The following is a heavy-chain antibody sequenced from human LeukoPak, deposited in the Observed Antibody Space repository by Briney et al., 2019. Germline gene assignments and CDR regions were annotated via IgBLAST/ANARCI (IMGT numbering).Heavy chain of an antibody. CDR1: GYTFTSYD. CDR2: INPNSDNR. D-gene: IGHD3-3*02. J-gene: IGHJ3*01. CDR3: AVSLPSAFSEAFDV. Sequence: ASVKVSCKASGYTFTSYDIPWGRQATGQGLEWMGCINPNSDNRFYAQKFEGRVTMTRTTSITTAYMELSSLTSEDTAVYYCAVSLPSAFSEAFDVWGQGTKVTVSS. V-gene: IGHV1-8*01.